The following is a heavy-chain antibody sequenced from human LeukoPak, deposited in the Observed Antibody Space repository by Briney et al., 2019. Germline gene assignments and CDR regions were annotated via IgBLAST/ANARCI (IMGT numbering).Heavy chain of an antibody. J-gene: IGHJ6*03. CDR2: IIPIFGTA. Sequence: GASVKVSCKASGGTFSSYAISWVRQAPGQGLEWMGGIIPIFGTANYAQKFQGRVTITTDESTSTAYMELSSLRSEDTAVYYCASSGSGSYSRYYYYMDVWGKGTTVTVSS. CDR1: GGTFSSYA. CDR3: ASSGSGSYSRYYYYMDV. D-gene: IGHD3-10*01. V-gene: IGHV1-69*05.